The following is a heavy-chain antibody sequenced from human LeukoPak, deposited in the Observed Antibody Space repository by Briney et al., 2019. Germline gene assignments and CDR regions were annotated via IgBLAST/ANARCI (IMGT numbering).Heavy chain of an antibody. CDR3: ARDPVRYCSSTSCHGSGDY. CDR2: IYSGGST. Sequence: GGSLRLSCAASGFTVSSNYMSWVRQAPGEGLEWVSVIYSGGSTYYADSVKGRFTISRDNSKNTLYLQMNSLRAEDTAVYYCARDPVRYCSSTSCHGSGDYWGQGTLVTVSS. J-gene: IGHJ4*02. D-gene: IGHD2-2*01. V-gene: IGHV3-66*02. CDR1: GFTVSSNY.